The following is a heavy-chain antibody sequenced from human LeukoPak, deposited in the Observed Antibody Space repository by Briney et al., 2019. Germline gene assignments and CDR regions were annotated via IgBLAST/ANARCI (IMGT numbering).Heavy chain of an antibody. Sequence: PSETLSLTCTVSGDSVSSGSNYWSWIRQPAGKGLEWIGRIYTSGSTNYNPSLKSRVTMSVDTSKNQFSLKLSSVTAADTAVYYCARLSASSWDNWFDPWGQGTLVTVSS. CDR3: ARLSASSWDNWFDP. J-gene: IGHJ5*02. V-gene: IGHV4-61*02. D-gene: IGHD6-19*01. CDR1: GDSVSSGSNY. CDR2: IYTSGST.